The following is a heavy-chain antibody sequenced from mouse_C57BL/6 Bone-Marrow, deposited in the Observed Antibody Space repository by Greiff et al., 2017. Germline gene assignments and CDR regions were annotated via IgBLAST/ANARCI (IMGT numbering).Heavy chain of an antibody. V-gene: IGHV1-62-2*01. CDR3: ARSEEGLRRRGYAMDY. J-gene: IGHJ4*01. Sequence: QVQLQQSGAELVKPGASVKLSCKASGYTFTEYTIHWVKQRSGQGLEWIGWFYPGSGSIKYNEKFKDKATLTADKSSSTAYMELSRLTSEDSAIYVYARSEEGLRRRGYAMDYWGRGTSVTVTA. CDR1: GYTFTEYT. CDR2: FYPGSGSI. D-gene: IGHD3-3*01.